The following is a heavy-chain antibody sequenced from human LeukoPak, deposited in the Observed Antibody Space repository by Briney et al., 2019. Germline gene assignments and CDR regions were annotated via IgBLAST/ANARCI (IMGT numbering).Heavy chain of an antibody. CDR2: IYYSGST. CDR1: GGSISSYY. V-gene: IGHV4-59*01. D-gene: IGHD3-10*01. CDR3: ARSQRTFYYGSGTSFDN. Sequence: SETLSLTCTVSGGSISSYYWSWIRQPPGKGLEWIGYIYYSGSTSYNPSLKSRVTISVDTSKKQFSLKLSSVTAADTAFYYCARSQRTFYYGSGTSFDNWGQGALVTVSS. J-gene: IGHJ4*02.